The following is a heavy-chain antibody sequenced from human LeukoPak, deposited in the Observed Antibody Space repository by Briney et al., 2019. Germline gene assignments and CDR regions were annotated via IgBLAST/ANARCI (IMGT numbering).Heavy chain of an antibody. D-gene: IGHD2-2*01. CDR3: ASAQGYCSSTSCYVFDY. CDR2: INPSGGST. CDR1: GYTFTSYY. J-gene: IGHJ4*02. Sequence: ASVKVSCKASGYTFTSYYMHWVRQAPGQGLEWMGIINPSGGSTSYAQKFQGRVTMTRDTSTSTVYMELSSLRSEDTAVYYCASAQGYCSSTSCYVFDYWGQGTLVTVSS. V-gene: IGHV1-46*01.